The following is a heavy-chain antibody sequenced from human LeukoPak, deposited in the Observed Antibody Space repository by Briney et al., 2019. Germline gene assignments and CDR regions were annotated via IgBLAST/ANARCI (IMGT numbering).Heavy chain of an antibody. CDR2: IYYSGST. J-gene: IGHJ3*02. CDR1: GGSISTYY. D-gene: IGHD4-17*01. Sequence: PSETLSLTCTVSGGSISTYYWSWIRQPPGKGLEWIEYIYYSGSTIYNPSLKSRVTISVDTAKNQFSLKLSSVTAADTAVYYCARGTYGDYVISAFDIWGQGTMVTVSS. V-gene: IGHV4-59*01. CDR3: ARGTYGDYVISAFDI.